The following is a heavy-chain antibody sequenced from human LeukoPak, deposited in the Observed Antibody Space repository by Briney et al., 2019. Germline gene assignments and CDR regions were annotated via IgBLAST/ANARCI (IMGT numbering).Heavy chain of an antibody. CDR3: ARGGTSYGLDY. D-gene: IGHD5-18*01. Sequence: GSLRLSCVASGFSFSIYGMTWGRQAPGKGLEWVSAISGSGGTTFYADSVKGRFTISRDNSRNTLYLQMNSLRAEDTAVYYCARGGTSYGLDYWGQGTLVTVSS. J-gene: IGHJ4*02. V-gene: IGHV3-23*01. CDR2: ISGSGGTT. CDR1: GFSFSIYG.